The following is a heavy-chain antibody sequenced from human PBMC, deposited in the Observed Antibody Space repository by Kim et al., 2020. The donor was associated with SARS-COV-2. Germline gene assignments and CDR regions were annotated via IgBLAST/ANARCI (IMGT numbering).Heavy chain of an antibody. CDR2: ISSSSSYI. CDR1: GFTFSSYS. D-gene: IGHD4-17*01. Sequence: GGSLRLSCAASGFTFSSYSMNWVRQAPGKGLEWVSSISSSSSYIYYADSVKGRFTISRDSAKNSLYLQMNSLRAEDTAVYYCARGSSSGRPTIYGDYVLFDYWGQGTLVIVSS. CDR3: ARGSSSGRPTIYGDYVLFDY. V-gene: IGHV3-21*01. J-gene: IGHJ4*02.